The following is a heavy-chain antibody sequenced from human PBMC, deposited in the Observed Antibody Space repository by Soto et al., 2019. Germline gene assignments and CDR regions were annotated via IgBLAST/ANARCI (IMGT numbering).Heavy chain of an antibody. V-gene: IGHV1-24*01. J-gene: IGHJ4*02. Sequence: ASVKVSCKVSGTSLSGLPMHWVRQAPGKGLEWMGSLDYEEGERSFAHRFQGRLTVTEDTSTDTAYMELSSLMSEDTAVYYCAAGVNTFDYWGQGTPVTVSS. D-gene: IGHD5-18*01. CDR3: AAGVNTFDY. CDR2: LDYEEGER. CDR1: GTSLSGLP.